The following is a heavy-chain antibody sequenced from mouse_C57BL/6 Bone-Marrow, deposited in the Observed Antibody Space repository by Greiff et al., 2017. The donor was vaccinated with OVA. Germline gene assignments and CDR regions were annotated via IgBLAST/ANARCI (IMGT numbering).Heavy chain of an antibody. D-gene: IGHD1-1*01. CDR1: GYTFTTYP. V-gene: IGHV1-47*01. CDR2: FHPYNDDT. Sequence: QVHVKQSGAELVKPGASVKMSCKASGYTFTTYPIEWMKQNHGKSLEWIGNFHPYNDDTKYNEKFKGKATLTVEKSSSTVYLELSRLTSDDSAVYYCARHYGSRGAWFAYWGQGTLVTVSA. CDR3: ARHYGSRGAWFAY. J-gene: IGHJ3*01.